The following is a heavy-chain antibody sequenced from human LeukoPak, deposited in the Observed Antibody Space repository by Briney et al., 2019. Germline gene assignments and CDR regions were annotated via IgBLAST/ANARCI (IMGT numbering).Heavy chain of an antibody. J-gene: IGHJ6*02. CDR3: AYDSSGYWSSFYYYYGMDV. V-gene: IGHV4-39*07. Sequence: PSETLSLTCTVSGGSISSSSYYWGWIRQPPGKGLEWIGSIYYSGSTYYNPSLKSRVTISVDTSKNQFSLKLSSVTAADTAVYYCAYDSSGYWSSFYYYYGMDVWGQGTTVTVSS. CDR1: GGSISSSSYY. D-gene: IGHD3-22*01. CDR2: IYYSGST.